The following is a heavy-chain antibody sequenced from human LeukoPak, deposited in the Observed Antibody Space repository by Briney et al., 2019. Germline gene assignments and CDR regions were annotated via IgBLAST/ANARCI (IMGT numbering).Heavy chain of an antibody. CDR2: IIPIFGTA. CDR3: ARGRDYYYYGMDV. J-gene: IGHJ6*02. V-gene: IGHV1-69*13. CDR1: GGTFSSYA. Sequence: SVKVCCKASGGTFSSYAISWVRQAPGQGLEWMGGIIPIFGTANYAQKFQGRVTITADESTSTAYMELSSLRSEDTAVYYCARGRDYYYYGMDVWGQGTTVTVSS.